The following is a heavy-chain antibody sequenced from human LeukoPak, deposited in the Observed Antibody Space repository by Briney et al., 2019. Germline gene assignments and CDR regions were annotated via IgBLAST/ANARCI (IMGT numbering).Heavy chain of an antibody. CDR3: AREMATTRFDY. CDR1: GYTFTSYY. Sequence: ASVKVSCKASGYTFTSYYMHWARQAPGQGLEWMGIINPSGGSTSYAQKFQGRVTMTRDMSTSTVYMELSSLRSEDTAVYYCAREMATTRFDYWGQGTLVTVSS. V-gene: IGHV1-46*01. CDR2: INPSGGST. D-gene: IGHD5-24*01. J-gene: IGHJ4*02.